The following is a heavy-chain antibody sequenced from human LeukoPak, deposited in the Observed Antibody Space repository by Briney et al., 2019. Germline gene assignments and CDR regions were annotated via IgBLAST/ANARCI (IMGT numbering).Heavy chain of an antibody. D-gene: IGHD3-3*01. V-gene: IGHV1-2*02. CDR3: ARGFAIFGVVTYYYGMDV. Sequence: ASVKVSCKASGYTFTGYYMHWVRQAPGQGLEWMGWINPNSGGTNYAQKFQGRVTMTRDTSISTAYMELSRLRSDDTAVYYCARGFAIFGVVTYYYGMDVWGQGTTVTVSS. CDR1: GYTFTGYY. J-gene: IGHJ6*02. CDR2: INPNSGGT.